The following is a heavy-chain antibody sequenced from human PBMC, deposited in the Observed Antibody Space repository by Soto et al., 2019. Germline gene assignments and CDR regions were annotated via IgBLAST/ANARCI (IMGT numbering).Heavy chain of an antibody. Sequence: PGGSLRLSCAASGFTFSSYGMHWVRQAPGKGLEWVAVIWYDGSNKYYADSVKGRFTISRDNSKNTLYLQMNSLRAEDTAVYYCARELEWRVVYVGAFDFWGQGTMVTVSS. CDR2: IWYDGSNK. J-gene: IGHJ3*01. V-gene: IGHV3-33*01. D-gene: IGHD3-3*01. CDR1: GFTFSSYG. CDR3: ARELEWRVVYVGAFDF.